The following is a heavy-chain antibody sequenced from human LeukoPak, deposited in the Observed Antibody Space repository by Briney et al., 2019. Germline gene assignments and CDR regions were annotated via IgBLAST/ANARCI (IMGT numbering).Heavy chain of an antibody. J-gene: IGHJ4*02. D-gene: IGHD4-17*01. CDR1: GFTFNHAW. Sequence: GGSLRLSCAASGFTFNHAWMNWVRQAPGKGLEWVGRIKKTTAGATTDYAAPVKDRFTISRDDSKDTLFLQMNSLKTEDTAVYYCTTDFLKYGATFDYWGQGSLVTVSS. CDR3: TTDFLKYGATFDY. V-gene: IGHV3-15*01. CDR2: IKKTTAGATT.